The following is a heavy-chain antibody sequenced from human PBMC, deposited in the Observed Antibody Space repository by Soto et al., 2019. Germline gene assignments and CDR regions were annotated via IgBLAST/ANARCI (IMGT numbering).Heavy chain of an antibody. V-gene: IGHV4-39*01. D-gene: IGHD2-15*01. J-gene: IGHJ4*02. CDR1: GVSIFSHSYY. Sequence: QLQLQESGPGLVRPSETLSLTCTVSGVSIFSHSYYWGWIRQAPGKGLEWIATINHSGSTYHNPSLKSRVPMSVDTSKNQFSLNLSSVTAADTAVYYCARRYAPRYSSGNNHFDLWGQGTLVTVSS. CDR3: ARRYAPRYSSGNNHFDL. CDR2: INHSGST.